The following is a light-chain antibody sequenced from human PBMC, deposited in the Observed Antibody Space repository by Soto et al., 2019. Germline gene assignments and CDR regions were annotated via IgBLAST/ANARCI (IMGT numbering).Light chain of an antibody. CDR1: QSLTSDY. V-gene: IGKV3-20*01. J-gene: IGKJ1*01. CDR3: QQSRTWT. CDR2: GAS. Sequence: EIVLTQSPGTLSLSPGERATLSCRASQSLTSDYLAWYQQKPGQAPRLLIYGASSRATGIPDRFSGSGSGTDFTLTISRLEPEDFAVYYCQQSRTWTFGQGTKVDIK.